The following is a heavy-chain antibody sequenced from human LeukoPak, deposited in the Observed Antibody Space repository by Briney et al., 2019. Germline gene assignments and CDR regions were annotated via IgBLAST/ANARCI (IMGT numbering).Heavy chain of an antibody. D-gene: IGHD5-12*01. CDR1: GGSINTYF. V-gene: IGHV4-4*07. Sequence: SETLSLTCTVSGGSINTYFWTWIRQPAGKGLQWIGRIYPSGSTNYNPSLKSRVTISVDTSKNQFSLKLSSVTAADTAVYYCARRAGHTYGYSGYDLLYYYYGMDVWGQGTTVTVS. CDR2: IYPSGST. CDR3: ARRAGHTYGYSGYDLLYYYYGMDV. J-gene: IGHJ6*02.